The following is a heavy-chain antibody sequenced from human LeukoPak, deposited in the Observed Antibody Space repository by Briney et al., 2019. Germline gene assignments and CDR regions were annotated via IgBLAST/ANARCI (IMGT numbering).Heavy chain of an antibody. CDR1: GYTFTSYY. CDR2: INPSGGST. V-gene: IGHV1-46*01. D-gene: IGHD1-26*01. CDR3: AKSGQYIVGDFDY. J-gene: IGHJ4*02. Sequence: ASVKVSCKASGYTFTSYYMHWVRQAAGQGLEWMGIINPSGGSTSYAQKFQGRVTMTRDMSTSTDYMELSSLRSEDTAVYYCAKSGQYIVGDFDYWGQGTLVTVSS.